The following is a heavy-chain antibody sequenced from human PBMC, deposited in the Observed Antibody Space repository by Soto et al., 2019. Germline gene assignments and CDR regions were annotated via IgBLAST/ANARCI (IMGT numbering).Heavy chain of an antibody. CDR3: AREAPRYFDY. Sequence: ASVKVSCKASGYTFTGYYMHWVQQAPGQGLEWMGWINPNSGGTNYAQKFQGWVTMTRDTSISTAYMELSRLRSDDTAVYYCAREAPRYFDYWGQGTLVTVAS. CDR1: GYTFTGYY. CDR2: INPNSGGT. J-gene: IGHJ4*02. V-gene: IGHV1-2*04.